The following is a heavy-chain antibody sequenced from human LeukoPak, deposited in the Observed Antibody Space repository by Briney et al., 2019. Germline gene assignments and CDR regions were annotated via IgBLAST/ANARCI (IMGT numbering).Heavy chain of an antibody. CDR1: GGSISSYY. J-gene: IGHJ4*02. CDR2: IYYSGST. V-gene: IGHV4-59*12. D-gene: IGHD5-18*01. Sequence: SETLSLTCTVSGGSISSYYWSWIRQPPGKGLEWIGYIYYSGSTNYNPSLKSRVTISVDTSKNQFSLKLSSVTAADTAVYYCAMSRGYSYGYTPGSFDYWGQGTLVTVSS. CDR3: AMSRGYSYGYTPGSFDY.